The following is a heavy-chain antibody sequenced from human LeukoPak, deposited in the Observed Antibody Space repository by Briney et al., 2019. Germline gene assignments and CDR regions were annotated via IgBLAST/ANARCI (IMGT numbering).Heavy chain of an antibody. Sequence: SETPSLTCIVSGGSISTYYWSWIRQPPGKGLEWIGYIYYGGSTNYNPSLKSRVTISVDTSKNQFSLKLSSVTAADTAMYYCARDGRIAVAGFYYYYGMDVWGQGTTVTVSS. CDR3: ARDGRIAVAGFYYYYGMDV. CDR1: GGSISTYY. CDR2: IYYGGST. J-gene: IGHJ6*02. D-gene: IGHD6-19*01. V-gene: IGHV4-59*01.